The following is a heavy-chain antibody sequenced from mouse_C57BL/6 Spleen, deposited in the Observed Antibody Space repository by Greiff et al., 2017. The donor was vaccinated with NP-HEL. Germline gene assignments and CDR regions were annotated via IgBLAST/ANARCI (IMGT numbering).Heavy chain of an antibody. D-gene: IGHD2-5*01. CDR3: AREGSNRYFDV. V-gene: IGHV5-4*01. Sequence: EVHLVESGGGLVKPGGSLKLSCAASGFTFSSYALSWVRQTPEKRLEWVATISDGGSYTYYPDNVKGRFTISRDNAKNNLYLQMSHLKSEDTAMYYCAREGSNRYFDVWGTGTTVTVSS. CDR1: GFTFSSYA. J-gene: IGHJ1*03. CDR2: ISDGGSYT.